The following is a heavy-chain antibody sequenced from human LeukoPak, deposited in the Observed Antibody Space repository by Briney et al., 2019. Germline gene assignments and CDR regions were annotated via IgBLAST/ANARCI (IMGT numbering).Heavy chain of an antibody. Sequence: GASVKVSCKASGYTFTSHYIHWVRQAPGQGLEWMGIIAPGGGITRNAQKFQDRVTMSRDSSTSTVYMELSSLASEDTAVYYCAGSSHQRNWFDPWGQGTLVTVS. J-gene: IGHJ5*02. V-gene: IGHV1-46*01. CDR3: AGSSHQRNWFDP. CDR2: IAPGGGIT. CDR1: GYTFTSHY. D-gene: IGHD3-10*01.